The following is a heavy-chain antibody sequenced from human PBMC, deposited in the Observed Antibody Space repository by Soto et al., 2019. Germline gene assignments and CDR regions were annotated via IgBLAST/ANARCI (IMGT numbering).Heavy chain of an antibody. D-gene: IGHD3-22*01. J-gene: IGHJ4*02. CDR3: AKSPGDYYDSSGYYDY. CDR2: ISGSGGST. V-gene: IGHV3-23*01. Sequence: GGSLRLSCAASGFTFSSYAMSWVRQAPGKGLEWVSAISGSGGSTYYADSVKGRFTISRDNSKNTLYLQMNSLRAEDTAVYYCAKSPGDYYDSSGYYDYWGQGTLVTV. CDR1: GFTFSSYA.